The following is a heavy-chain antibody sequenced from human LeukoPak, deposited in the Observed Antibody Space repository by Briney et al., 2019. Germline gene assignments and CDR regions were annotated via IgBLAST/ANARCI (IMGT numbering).Heavy chain of an antibody. CDR3: ARGGFSGGWYRSPFDY. D-gene: IGHD6-19*01. Sequence: SETLSLTCTVSGGSISSYYWSWIRQPPGKGLEWIGYIYYSGSTNYNPSLKSRVTISVDTSKNQFSLKLSSVTAADTAVYYCARGGFSGGWYRSPFDYWGQGTLVTVSS. J-gene: IGHJ4*02. V-gene: IGHV4-59*12. CDR2: IYYSGST. CDR1: GGSISSYY.